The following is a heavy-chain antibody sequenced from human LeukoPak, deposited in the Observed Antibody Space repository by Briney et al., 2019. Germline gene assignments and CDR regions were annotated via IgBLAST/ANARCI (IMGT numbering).Heavy chain of an antibody. D-gene: IGHD4-17*01. CDR3: ARDDYGDYHGRMDV. J-gene: IGHJ6*04. Sequence: GGSLRLSCAASGFTFSSYGMHWVRQAPGKGLEWVAVIWYDGSNKYYADSVKGRFTISRDNFKNTLYLQMNSLRAEDTAVYYCARDDYGDYHGRMDVWGKGTTVTVSS. V-gene: IGHV3-33*01. CDR2: IWYDGSNK. CDR1: GFTFSSYG.